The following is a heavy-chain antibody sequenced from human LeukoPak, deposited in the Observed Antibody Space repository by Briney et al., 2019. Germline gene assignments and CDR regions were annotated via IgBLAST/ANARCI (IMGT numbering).Heavy chain of an antibody. J-gene: IGHJ4*02. D-gene: IGHD6-19*01. V-gene: IGHV1-18*01. Sequence: ASVKVSCKASGYTFTSYGSSWVRQAPGQGLEWMGWISAYNGNTNYAQKLQGRVTMTTDTSTSTAYMELRSLRSDDTAVYYCARRTYSSGSYYFDYWGQGTLVTVSS. CDR1: GYTFTSYG. CDR3: ARRTYSSGSYYFDY. CDR2: ISAYNGNT.